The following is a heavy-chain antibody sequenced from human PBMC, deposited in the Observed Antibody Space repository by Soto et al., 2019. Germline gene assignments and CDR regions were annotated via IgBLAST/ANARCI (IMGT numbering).Heavy chain of an antibody. D-gene: IGHD3-16*01. V-gene: IGHV4-59*02. CDR3: AXXXXXXXXGVCXLFXX. Sequence: CTVSGDSVSNYFWSWMRQPPGKGMEWIGHMYHGGRTNYSPSLKSRVTMSLDSSKNQFSLNLSSVTAADTAVYFCAXXXXXXXXGVCXLFXXXGQGVLVPVSS. CDR1: GDSVSNYF. J-gene: IGHJ1*01. CDR2: MYHGGRT.